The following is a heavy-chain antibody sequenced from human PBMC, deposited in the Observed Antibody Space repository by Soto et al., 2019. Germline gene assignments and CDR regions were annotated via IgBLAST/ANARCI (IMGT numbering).Heavy chain of an antibody. J-gene: IGHJ6*02. Sequence: QVQLVESGGGVVQPGRSLRLSCAASEFTFSNYGMHWVRQAPGKGLEWVAVILNDGSNRYHADSVKDRLTISRDNSKNTLYLQMNSLRAEDTAVYYCARDDEYSGNGMDVWGQGTTVTVS. V-gene: IGHV3-33*01. CDR3: ARDDEYSGNGMDV. D-gene: IGHD3-10*01. CDR2: ILNDGSNR. CDR1: EFTFSNYG.